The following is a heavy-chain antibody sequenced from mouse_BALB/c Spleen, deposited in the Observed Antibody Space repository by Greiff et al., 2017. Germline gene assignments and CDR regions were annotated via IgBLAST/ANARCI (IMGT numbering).Heavy chain of an antibody. J-gene: IGHJ1*01. D-gene: IGHD1-1*01. CDR1: GFNIKDTY. V-gene: IGHV14-3*02. CDR2: IDPANGNT. CDR3: ARSCYNYGSSYWYFDV. Sequence: EVKLVESGAELVKPGASVKLSCTASGFNIKDTYMHWVKQRPEQGLEWIGRIDPANGNTKYDPKFQGKATITADTSSNTAYLQLSSLTSEDTAVYYCARSCYNYGSSYWYFDVWGAGTTVTVSS.